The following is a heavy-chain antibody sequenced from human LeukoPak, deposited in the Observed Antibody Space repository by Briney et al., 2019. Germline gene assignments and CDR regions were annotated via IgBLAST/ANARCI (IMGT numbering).Heavy chain of an antibody. CDR1: GFTFSSYW. CDR3: ARILHYYDSSGYYDY. D-gene: IGHD3-22*01. Sequence: GSLRLSCAASGFTFSSYWMSWVRQAPGKGLEWVANIKQDGSEKYYVDSVKGRFTISRDNAKNSLYLQMNSLRAEDTAVYYCARILHYYDSSGYYDYWGQGTLVTVSS. V-gene: IGHV3-7*01. CDR2: IKQDGSEK. J-gene: IGHJ4*02.